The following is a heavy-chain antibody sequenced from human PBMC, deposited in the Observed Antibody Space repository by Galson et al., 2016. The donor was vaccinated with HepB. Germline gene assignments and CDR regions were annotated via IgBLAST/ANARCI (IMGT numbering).Heavy chain of an antibody. CDR3: ATLATVCRLELPFDY. J-gene: IGHJ4*02. Sequence: SETLSLTCTVSGGSISSSSYYWGWIRQPPGKGLEWIGSIHYSGSTYYNPSLKGRVTIAVDTSKSQFSLKVSSVTAADTAVYYCATLATVCRLELPFDYWGQGTLVTVSS. CDR2: IHYSGST. D-gene: IGHD4-17*01. V-gene: IGHV4-39*01. CDR1: GGSISSSSYY.